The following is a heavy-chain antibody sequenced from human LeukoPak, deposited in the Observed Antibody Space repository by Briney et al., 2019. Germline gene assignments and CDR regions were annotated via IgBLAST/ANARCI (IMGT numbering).Heavy chain of an antibody. CDR2: ISGYNGNT. J-gene: IGHJ4*02. CDR1: GYTFTSYG. CDR3: ARQSLGNNYDN. V-gene: IGHV1-18*01. Sequence: ASVTVSCTAFGYTFTSYGISWVRQAPGQGLEGLGWISGYNGNTNYAQKVQGRFTMTTDTSTSTAYMELRSLTSDDTAVYYCARQSLGNNYDNWGQGTLVIVSS. D-gene: IGHD1-1*01.